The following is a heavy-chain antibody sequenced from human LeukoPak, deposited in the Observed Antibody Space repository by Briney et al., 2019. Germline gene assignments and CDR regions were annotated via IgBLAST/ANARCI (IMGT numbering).Heavy chain of an antibody. V-gene: IGHV4-39*01. J-gene: IGHJ4*02. Sequence: PSETLSLTCTVSGGSISSSNYYWGWICQPPGKGLEWIGTIFYSGSTYYNTSLKSRVTISVDTSKNQFSLKLSSVTAADTAVYYCARHAGSSIAARLDYWGQGTLVTVSS. D-gene: IGHD6-6*01. CDR2: IFYSGST. CDR3: ARHAGSSIAARLDY. CDR1: GGSISSSNYY.